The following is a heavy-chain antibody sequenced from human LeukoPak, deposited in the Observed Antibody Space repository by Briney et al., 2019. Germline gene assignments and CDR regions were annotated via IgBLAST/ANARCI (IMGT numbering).Heavy chain of an antibody. J-gene: IGHJ4*02. CDR1: GFTFSSYW. D-gene: IGHD1-1*01. Sequence: GGSLRLSCAASGFTFSSYWMSWDRQAPGKGLEWVANIKQDGSEKYYVDSVKGRFTISRDNAKNSLYLQMNSLRAEDTAVYYCARDNLLQSLDYWGQGTLVTVSS. CDR3: ARDNLLQSLDY. CDR2: IKQDGSEK. V-gene: IGHV3-7*01.